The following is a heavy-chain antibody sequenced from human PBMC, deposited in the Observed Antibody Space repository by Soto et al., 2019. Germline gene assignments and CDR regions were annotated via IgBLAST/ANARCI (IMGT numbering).Heavy chain of an antibody. CDR2: IYWDDDK. CDR3: ARGASGSDH. J-gene: IGHJ4*02. D-gene: IGHD5-12*01. CDR1: GFSLSTSGVG. Sequence: QITWKESGPTLVKPTQTLTLTCSFSGFSLSTSGVGVSWIRQPPGKALEWLALIYWDDDKRYRPSLKSRLTITKDTSKNQVVLTMTTMDPVDTSTYYCARGASGSDHWGPGTLVTVSS. V-gene: IGHV2-5*02.